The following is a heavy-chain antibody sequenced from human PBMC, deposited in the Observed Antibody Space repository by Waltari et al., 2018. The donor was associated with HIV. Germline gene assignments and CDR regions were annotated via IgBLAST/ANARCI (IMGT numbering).Heavy chain of an antibody. J-gene: IGHJ5*02. CDR3: AREPRNDYGDSYNWFDP. CDR1: GFTFSSYW. Sequence: EVQLVESGGGLVQPGGSLRLSCAASGFTFSSYWMSWVRQAPGKGLEWVANIKQDGSEKYYVDSVKGRFTISRDNAKNSLYLQMNSLRAEDTAVYYCAREPRNDYGDSYNWFDPWGQGTLVTVSS. CDR2: IKQDGSEK. D-gene: IGHD4-17*01. V-gene: IGHV3-7*01.